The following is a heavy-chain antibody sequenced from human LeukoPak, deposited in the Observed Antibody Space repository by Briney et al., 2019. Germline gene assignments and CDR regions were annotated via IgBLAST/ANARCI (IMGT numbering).Heavy chain of an antibody. CDR1: GFAFSSYA. J-gene: IGHJ4*02. V-gene: IGHV3-23*01. CDR2: ISGSGGST. D-gene: IGHD1-26*01. CDR3: AKVPQGGSYGDY. Sequence: GGSLRLSCAASGFAFSSYAMSWVRQAPGKGLEWVSAISGSGGSTYYADSVKGRFTISRDNSKNTLYLQMNSLRAEDTAVYYCAKVPQGGSYGDYWGQGTLVTVSS.